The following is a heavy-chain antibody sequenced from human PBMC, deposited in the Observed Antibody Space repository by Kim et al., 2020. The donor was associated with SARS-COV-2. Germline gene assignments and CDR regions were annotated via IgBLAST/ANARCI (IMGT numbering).Heavy chain of an antibody. V-gene: IGHV3-30-3*01. CDR3: ARAGSGSYYYGMDV. J-gene: IGHJ6*02. CDR1: GFTFSSYA. Sequence: GGSLRHSCAASGFTFSSYAMHWVRQAPGKGLEWVAVISYDGSNKYYADSVKGRFIISRDNSKNTLYLQMNSLRAEDTAVYYCARAGSGSYYYGMDVWGQG. CDR2: ISYDGSNK. D-gene: IGHD1-26*01.